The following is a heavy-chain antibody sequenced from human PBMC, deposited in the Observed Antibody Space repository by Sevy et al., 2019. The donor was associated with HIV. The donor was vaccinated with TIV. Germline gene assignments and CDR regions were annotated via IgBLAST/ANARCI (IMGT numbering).Heavy chain of an antibody. J-gene: IGHJ5*02. CDR2: IYTSGST. V-gene: IGHV4-61*02. D-gene: IGHD2-15*01. Sequence: SETLSLTCTVSGGSITSGSYYWSWIRQPAGKGLEWIGRIYTSGSTNYNPSLKSRVTISVDTSKNKFSQKLSSVTAADTAVQYGAGELYCSGGSCYPRAFDPWGQGTLVTVSS. CDR1: GGSITSGSYY. CDR3: AGELYCSGGSCYPRAFDP.